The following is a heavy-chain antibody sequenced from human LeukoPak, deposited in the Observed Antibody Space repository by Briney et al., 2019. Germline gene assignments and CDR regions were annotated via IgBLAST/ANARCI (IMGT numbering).Heavy chain of an antibody. CDR2: IIPILGIA. CDR3: ARVGGYDYGDYPLFY. J-gene: IGHJ4*02. Sequence: ASVKVSCKASGGTFSSYTISWVRQAPGQGLEWMGRIIPILGIANYAQKFQGRVTITADKSTSTAYMELSSLRSEDTAVYYCARVGGYDYGDYPLFYWGQGTLVTVSS. D-gene: IGHD4-17*01. CDR1: GGTFSSYT. V-gene: IGHV1-69*02.